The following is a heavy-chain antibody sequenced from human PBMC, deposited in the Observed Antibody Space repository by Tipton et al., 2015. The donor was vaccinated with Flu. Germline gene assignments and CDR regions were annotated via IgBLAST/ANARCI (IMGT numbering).Heavy chain of an antibody. J-gene: IGHJ3*02. V-gene: IGHV3-23*01. Sequence: SLRLSCAASGFTFSSYAMSWVRQAPGKGLEWVSAISGSGGSTYYADSVKGRFTISRDNSKNTLYLQMNSLRAEDTAVYYCAKDLCSGGSCYLLEDAFDIWGQGTMVTVSS. CDR3: AKDLCSGGSCYLLEDAFDI. CDR1: GFTFSSYA. D-gene: IGHD2-15*01. CDR2: ISGSGGST.